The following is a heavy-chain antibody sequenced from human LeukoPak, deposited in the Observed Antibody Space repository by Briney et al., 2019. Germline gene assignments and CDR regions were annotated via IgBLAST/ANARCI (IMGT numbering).Heavy chain of an antibody. CDR2: IYTSGST. D-gene: IGHD3-10*01. Sequence: SETLSLTCTVSGGSISSGDYYWSWIRQPAGKGLEWIGRIYTSGSTNYNPSLKSRVTISLDTPKNQFSLKLNSVTAADTAVYYCARRAYYGSGEYRIDYWGQGALVTVSS. CDR3: ARRAYYGSGEYRIDY. V-gene: IGHV4-61*02. J-gene: IGHJ4*02. CDR1: GGSISSGDYY.